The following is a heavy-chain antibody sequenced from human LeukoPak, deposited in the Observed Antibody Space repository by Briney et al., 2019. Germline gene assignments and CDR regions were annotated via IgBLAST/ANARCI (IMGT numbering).Heavy chain of an antibody. CDR1: GFTCSSYA. CDR3: AKDPLTGLWGIDAFDI. Sequence: GGSLRLSCAASGFTCSSYAMSWVRQAPGKGLGWVSAISGSGGSTDCADSVKGRFTISRDNSKNTLYLQMNSLRAEDTAVYYRAKDPLTGLWGIDAFDIWGQGTMATVPS. V-gene: IGHV3-23*01. D-gene: IGHD3-9*01. CDR2: ISGSGGST. J-gene: IGHJ3*02.